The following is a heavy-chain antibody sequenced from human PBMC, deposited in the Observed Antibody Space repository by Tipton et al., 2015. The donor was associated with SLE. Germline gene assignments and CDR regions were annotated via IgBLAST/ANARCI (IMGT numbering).Heavy chain of an antibody. V-gene: IGHV4-59*08. D-gene: IGHD3-10*02. CDR3: TSSAMLDFFDY. CDR2: IYYSGST. Sequence: TLSLTCTVSGGSISSYYWSWIRQPPGKGLEWIGYIYYSGSTNYNPSLKSRIAISVDTSRNQFSLNLTSVTAADTALYYCTSSAMLDFFDYWGPGVLVSVSS. CDR1: GGSISSYY. J-gene: IGHJ4*01.